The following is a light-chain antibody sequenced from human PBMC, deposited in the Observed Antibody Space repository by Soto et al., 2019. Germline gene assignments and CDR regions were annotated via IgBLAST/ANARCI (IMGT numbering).Light chain of an antibody. CDR1: SSNIGGNS. J-gene: IGLJ1*01. CDR2: DDN. V-gene: IGLV1-51*01. CDR3: GSWDSRLSGYV. Sequence: QSVLTQPPSVSAAPGQKVTISCSGSSSNIGGNSVCWYQQLPGTAPKLLIYDDNKRPSGIPDRFSGSKSGTSATLGITGFQTGDEADYYCGSWDSRLSGYVFGTGTKVTVL.